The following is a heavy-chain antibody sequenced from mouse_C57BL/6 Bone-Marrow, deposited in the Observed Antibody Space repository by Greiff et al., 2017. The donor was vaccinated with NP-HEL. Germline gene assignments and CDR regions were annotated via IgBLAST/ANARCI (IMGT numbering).Heavy chain of an antibody. CDR1: GFSLSTSGMG. V-gene: IGHV8-12*01. D-gene: IGHD1-2*01. CDR2: IYWDDDK. CDR3: ARRAKDYYGLYWYCDV. J-gene: IGHJ1*03. Sequence: QVTLKESGPGILQSSQTLSLTCSFSGFSLSTSGMGVSWIRQPSGKGLEWLAHIYWDDDKRYNPSLKRRPTISKDTSRNQVFLKITSVDTADTATYYCARRAKDYYGLYWYCDVWGTGTTVTVSS.